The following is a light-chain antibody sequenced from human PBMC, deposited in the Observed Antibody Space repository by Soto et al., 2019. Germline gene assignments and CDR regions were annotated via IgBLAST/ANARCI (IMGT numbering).Light chain of an antibody. J-gene: IGKJ3*01. CDR1: QSVSSSY. V-gene: IGKV3D-20*02. CDR2: GAS. Sequence: EIVLTQSPGTLSLSPGERATLSCRASQSVSSSYLAWYQQKPGQAPRLLIYGASSRATGIPDRFSGSGSGTDFTLTISRLEPEDFAVYYCQQRSNWPPIWTFGPGTKVDIK. CDR3: QQRSNWPPIWT.